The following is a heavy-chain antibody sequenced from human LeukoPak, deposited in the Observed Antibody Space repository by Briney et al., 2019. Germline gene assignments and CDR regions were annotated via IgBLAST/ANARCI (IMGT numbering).Heavy chain of an antibody. D-gene: IGHD3-3*01. V-gene: IGHV1-18*01. Sequence: GASVKVSCKASGYTFTSYGIIWVRQAPGQGLEWMGWISAYNGNTNYAQKLQGRVTMTTDTSTSTAYMELRTLRSDDTAVYYCARHPYYDFWSGYFTYYFDYWGQGTLVTVSS. CDR1: GYTFTSYG. CDR2: ISAYNGNT. J-gene: IGHJ4*02. CDR3: ARHPYYDFWSGYFTYYFDY.